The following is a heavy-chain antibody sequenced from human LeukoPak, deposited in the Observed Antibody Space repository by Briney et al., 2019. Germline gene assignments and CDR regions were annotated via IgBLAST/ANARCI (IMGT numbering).Heavy chain of an antibody. CDR1: GFTFSSYS. CDR2: ISSSSSYI. D-gene: IGHD3-22*01. CDR3: ANYDGSGPTDY. Sequence: GGSLRLSCAAAGFTFSSYSMNWVRQAPGKGLEWVSSISSSSSYIYYADSVKGRFTISRDNAKNSLYLQMNSLRAEDTAVYYCANYDGSGPTDYWGQGTLVTVSS. V-gene: IGHV3-21*01. J-gene: IGHJ4*02.